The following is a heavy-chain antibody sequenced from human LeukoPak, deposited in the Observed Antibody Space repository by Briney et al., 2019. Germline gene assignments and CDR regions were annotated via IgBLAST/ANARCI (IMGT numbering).Heavy chain of an antibody. Sequence: SETLSLTCAVYGGSFSGYYWSWIRQPPGKGLEWIGEINHSGSTNYNPSLTSRVTISVDTSKNQFSLKLSSVTAADTAVYYCARGRVYYDSSGYKPYNWFDPWGQGTLVTVSS. J-gene: IGHJ5*02. CDR2: INHSGST. CDR1: GGSFSGYY. V-gene: IGHV4-34*01. CDR3: ARGRVYYDSSGYKPYNWFDP. D-gene: IGHD3-22*01.